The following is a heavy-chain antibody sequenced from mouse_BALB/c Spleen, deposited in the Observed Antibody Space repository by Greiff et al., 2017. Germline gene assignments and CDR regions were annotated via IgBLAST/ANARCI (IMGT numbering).Heavy chain of an antibody. J-gene: IGHJ4*01. CDR3: ARNYYGSSDYAMDY. CDR1: GFTFTDYY. D-gene: IGHD1-1*01. Sequence: EVKVEESGGGLVQPGGSLRLSCATSGFTFTDYYMSWVRQPPGKALEWLGFIRNKANGYTTEYSASVKGRFTISRDNSQSILYLQMNTLRAEDSATYYCARNYYGSSDYAMDYWGQGTSVTVSS. V-gene: IGHV7-3*02. CDR2: IRNKANGYTT.